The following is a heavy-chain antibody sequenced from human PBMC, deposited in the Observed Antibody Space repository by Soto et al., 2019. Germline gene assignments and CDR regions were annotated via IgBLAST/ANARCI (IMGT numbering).Heavy chain of an antibody. Sequence: GGSLRLSCAASGFTFSSYGMHWVRQAPGKGLEWVAVIWYDGSNKYYADSVKGRFTISRDNSKNTLYLQMNSLRAEDAAVYYCARDRTQWGLSDSFDIWGQGTMVTVSS. CDR2: IWYDGSNK. D-gene: IGHD3-16*01. V-gene: IGHV3-33*08. CDR3: ARDRTQWGLSDSFDI. J-gene: IGHJ3*02. CDR1: GFTFSSYG.